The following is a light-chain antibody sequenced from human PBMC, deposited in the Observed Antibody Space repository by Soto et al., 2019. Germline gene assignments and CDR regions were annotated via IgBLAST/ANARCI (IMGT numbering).Light chain of an antibody. V-gene: IGKV3-15*01. CDR3: QQYNNWPPYT. J-gene: IGKJ2*01. CDR1: QSVSSN. Sequence: EIVMTQSPATLSVSPGERATLSCRASQSVSSNLAWYQQKPGQAPRLLIYGASTMATGIPARFSGSGSGTEFTIIISSLQSEDLAVYYCQQYNNWPPYTFGQGTKLEIK. CDR2: GAS.